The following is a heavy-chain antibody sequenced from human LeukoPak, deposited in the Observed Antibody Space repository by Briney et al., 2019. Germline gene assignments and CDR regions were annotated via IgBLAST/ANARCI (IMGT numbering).Heavy chain of an antibody. CDR2: IIPIFGTA. J-gene: IGHJ5*02. CDR1: GGTFSSYA. CDR3: ARSLTTVTTAWFDP. V-gene: IGHV1-69*05. D-gene: IGHD4-17*01. Sequence: SVKVSCKASGGTFSSYATSWVRQAPGQGLEWMGRIIPIFGTANYAQKFQGRVTITTDESTSTAYMELSSLRSEDTAVYYCARSLTTVTTAWFDPWGQGTLVTVSS.